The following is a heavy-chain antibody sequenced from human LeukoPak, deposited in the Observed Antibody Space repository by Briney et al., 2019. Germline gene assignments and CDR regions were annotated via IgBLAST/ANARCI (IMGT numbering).Heavy chain of an antibody. CDR3: ARSHIRQLGYAFDI. Sequence: GGSLRLSCAASGFTFSSYWMSWVRQAPGKGLEWVANIKQDGSEKYYVDSVKGRFTISRDNAENTLYLQMNSLRAEDTAVYYCARSHIRQLGYAFDIWGQGTMVTVSS. J-gene: IGHJ3*02. CDR2: IKQDGSEK. V-gene: IGHV3-7*01. D-gene: IGHD6-6*01. CDR1: GFTFSSYW.